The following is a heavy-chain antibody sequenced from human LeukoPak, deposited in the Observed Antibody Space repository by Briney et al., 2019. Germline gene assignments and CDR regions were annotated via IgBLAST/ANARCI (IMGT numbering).Heavy chain of an antibody. V-gene: IGHV4-34*01. CDR3: GRRRAYTSNWYVDY. J-gene: IGHJ4*02. CDR1: GGSFSGHY. Sequence: SETLSLTCAVYGGSFSGHYWTWIRQPPGEGLEWIGEIYHSGSTNFDPSLKSRLTISVDTSKNQFSLKLTSVTAADTAVYYCGRRRAYTSNWYVDYWGQGTLVTVSS. D-gene: IGHD6-13*01. CDR2: IYHSGST.